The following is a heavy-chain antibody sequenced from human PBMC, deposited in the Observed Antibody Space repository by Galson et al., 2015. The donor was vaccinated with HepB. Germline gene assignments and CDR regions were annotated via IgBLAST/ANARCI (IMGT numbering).Heavy chain of an antibody. CDR1: GFTFSSYW. CDR2: IKQDGSEK. CDR3: ARARHYYSSDTYWGGASDY. V-gene: IGHV3-7*03. Sequence: SLRLSCAASGFTFSSYWMSWVRQAPGKGLEWVANIKQDGSEKYYMDSVKGRFTISRDNAKNSLYLQMNSLRAEDTAFYYCARARHYYSSDTYWGGASDYWGQGTLVTVSS. J-gene: IGHJ4*02. D-gene: IGHD3-10*01.